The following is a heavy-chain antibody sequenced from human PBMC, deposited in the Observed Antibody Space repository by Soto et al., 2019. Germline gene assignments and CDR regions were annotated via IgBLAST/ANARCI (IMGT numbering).Heavy chain of an antibody. CDR2: INPYNANT. J-gene: IGHJ6*02. Sequence: QVQLVQSGAEVKKPGASVKVSCKASDFTFSIYGIAWVRQAPRQGLEWMGWINPYNANTNYAQKFQGRVSMTTDTSTTTGYMELRSLRSDDTAVYYCARVVAAAPVYYGMDVWGQGTTVTVSS. CDR3: ARVVAAAPVYYGMDV. CDR1: DFTFSIYG. D-gene: IGHD2-15*01. V-gene: IGHV1-18*01.